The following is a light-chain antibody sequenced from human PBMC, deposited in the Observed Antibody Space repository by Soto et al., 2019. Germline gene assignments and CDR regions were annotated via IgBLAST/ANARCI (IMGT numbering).Light chain of an antibody. CDR1: QTVSYIY. V-gene: IGKV3-20*01. CDR2: GAS. CDR3: QQFDGSSYT. J-gene: IGKJ2*01. Sequence: EIVLTQSPGTLSLSPGDRATLSCRASQTVSYIYLAWYQQKPGQAPRLLIYGASSRATGIPDRFSGSGSGKDFTLTVSRLEPEDFAVYYCQQFDGSSYTFGQGTKLEIK.